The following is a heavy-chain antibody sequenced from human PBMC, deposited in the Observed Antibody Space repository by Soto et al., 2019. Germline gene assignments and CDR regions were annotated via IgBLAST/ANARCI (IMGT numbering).Heavy chain of an antibody. Sequence: QVQLVESGGGVVQPGRSLRLSCAASGFTFSSYAVHWVRQAPGKGLGWVAVISYDGSNQYYADSVKGRFTISRDNSKNTLYLQMNSLRVEDTAVYYCARDLLRFGELVDYWGQGTLVTVSS. CDR1: GFTFSSYA. CDR2: ISYDGSNQ. CDR3: ARDLLRFGELVDY. V-gene: IGHV3-30-3*01. D-gene: IGHD3-10*01. J-gene: IGHJ4*02.